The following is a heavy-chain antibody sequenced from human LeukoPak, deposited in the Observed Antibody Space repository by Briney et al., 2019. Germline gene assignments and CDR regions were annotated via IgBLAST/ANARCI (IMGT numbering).Heavy chain of an antibody. J-gene: IGHJ6*02. V-gene: IGHV3-23*01. Sequence: GGSLRLSCAASGFTSSSYAISWVRQAPGKGLEWVSAISGSGGSTYYADSVKGRFTISRDNSKNTLYLQMNSLRAEDTAVYYCARVGSYYDMDVWGQGTTVTVSS. CDR3: ARVGSYYDMDV. D-gene: IGHD3-10*01. CDR1: GFTSSSYA. CDR2: ISGSGGST.